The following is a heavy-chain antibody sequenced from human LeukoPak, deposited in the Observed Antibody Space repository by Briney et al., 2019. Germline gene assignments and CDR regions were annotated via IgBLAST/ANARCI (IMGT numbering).Heavy chain of an antibody. J-gene: IGHJ4*02. CDR1: GGSFTCYY. V-gene: IGHV4-34*01. CDR3: ARGLRCSSTSCYRFGANPFDY. D-gene: IGHD2-2*01. Sequence: SETLSLTCAVYGGSFTCYYWSWIRQPPGKGLEWIGEINHSGSTNYNPSLKSRVTISVDPSKNQFSLKLNSVTGADTAVYYCARGLRCSSTSCYRFGANPFDYWGQGTLVTVSS. CDR2: INHSGST.